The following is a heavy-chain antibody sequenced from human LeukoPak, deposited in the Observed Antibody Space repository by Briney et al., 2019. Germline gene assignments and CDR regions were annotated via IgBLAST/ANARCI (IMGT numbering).Heavy chain of an antibody. D-gene: IGHD3-3*01. CDR3: ARSPSRGITIFGVVNRDNWFDR. V-gene: IGHV1-8*01. CDR2: MNPNSGNT. J-gene: IGHJ5*02. Sequence: PSVKVSCKASGSPFTSYDINWVRQATGQGLEWMGWMNPNSGNTGYAQKFQGRVTMTRNTSISTAYMELSSLRSEDTAVYYCARSPSRGITIFGVVNRDNWFDRWGQGTLVTVSS. CDR1: GSPFTSYD.